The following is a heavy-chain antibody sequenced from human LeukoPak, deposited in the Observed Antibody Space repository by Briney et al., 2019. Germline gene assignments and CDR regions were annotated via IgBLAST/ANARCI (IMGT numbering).Heavy chain of an antibody. CDR3: ARDRYYVPDY. J-gene: IGHJ4*02. CDR2: IHSDGIST. D-gene: IGHD3-10*02. Sequence: AGSLRLSCAASGFTFSNTWMHWVRQAPGKGLVWVSRIHSDGISTTYADSVKGRFTISRDNAKNTLCLQMNSLRAEDTAVYYCARDRYYVPDYWGQGTLVTVSS. CDR1: GFTFSNTW. V-gene: IGHV3-74*03.